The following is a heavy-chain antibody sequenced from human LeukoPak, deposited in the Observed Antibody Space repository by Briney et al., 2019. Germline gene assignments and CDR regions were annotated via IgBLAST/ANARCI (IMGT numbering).Heavy chain of an antibody. J-gene: IGHJ3*02. Sequence: ASVKVSCKSSVGTFTNYAISWVRQAPGQGLEWMGRIIPILGVANYAQKFQGRVSITADKSTGTAYMELSSLRSEDTAVYFCARAPGNDAFDIWGQGTMVTVSS. V-gene: IGHV1-69*04. CDR2: IIPILGVA. D-gene: IGHD7-27*01. CDR1: VGTFTNYA. CDR3: ARAPGNDAFDI.